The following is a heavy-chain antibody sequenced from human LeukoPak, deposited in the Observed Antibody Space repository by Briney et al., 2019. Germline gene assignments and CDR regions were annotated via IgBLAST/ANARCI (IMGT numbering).Heavy chain of an antibody. Sequence: ASVKVSCTASVYTFTSYGISWVRQAPGQGLEWMGWISAYNGNTNYAQKLQGRVTMTTDTSTSTAYMELRSLRSDDTAVYYCARDRGSGSYYKFYYYYGMDVWGQGTTVTVSS. CDR3: ARDRGSGSYYKFYYYYGMDV. CDR2: ISAYNGNT. CDR1: VYTFTSYG. D-gene: IGHD3-10*01. J-gene: IGHJ6*02. V-gene: IGHV1-18*01.